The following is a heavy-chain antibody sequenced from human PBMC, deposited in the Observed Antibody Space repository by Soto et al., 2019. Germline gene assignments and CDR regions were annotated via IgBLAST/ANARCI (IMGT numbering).Heavy chain of an antibody. CDR1: GGSISSSSYY. CDR2: IYYSGST. J-gene: IGHJ3*02. Sequence: SETLSLTCTVSGGSISSSSYYWGWIRQPPGKGLEWIGSIYYSGSTYYNPSLKSRVTISVDTSKNQFSLKLSSVTAADTAVYYCASFFGVVAATPDTDYAFDIWGQGTMVTVSS. CDR3: ASFFGVVAATPDTDYAFDI. D-gene: IGHD2-15*01. V-gene: IGHV4-39*01.